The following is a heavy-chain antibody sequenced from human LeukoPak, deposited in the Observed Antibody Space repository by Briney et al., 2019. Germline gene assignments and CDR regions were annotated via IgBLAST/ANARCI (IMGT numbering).Heavy chain of an antibody. D-gene: IGHD2-2*01. J-gene: IGHJ4*02. CDR3: AKDGCSSTSCFYYDY. CDR2: IRYDGSNK. CDR1: GFTFNSYG. V-gene: IGHV3-30*02. Sequence: GGSLRLSCAASGFTFNSYGMHWVRQAPGKGLEWVAFIRYDGSNKYYADSVKGRFTISRDNSMYLQMNSLRDEDTAVYYCAKDGCSSTSCFYYDYWGQGALVTVSS.